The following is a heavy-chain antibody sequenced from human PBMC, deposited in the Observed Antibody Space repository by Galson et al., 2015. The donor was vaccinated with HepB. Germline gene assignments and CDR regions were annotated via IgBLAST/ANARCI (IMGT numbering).Heavy chain of an antibody. V-gene: IGHV4-59*01. CDR1: GGSISSYY. CDR2: IYYSGST. J-gene: IGHJ2*01. Sequence: SETLSLTCTVSGGSISSYYWSWIRQPPGKGLEWIGYIYYSGSTNYNPSLKSRVTISVDTSKNQFSLKLSSVTAADTAVYYCARVSGDRWYFDLWGRGTLVTVSS. D-gene: IGHD7-27*01. CDR3: ARVSGDRWYFDL.